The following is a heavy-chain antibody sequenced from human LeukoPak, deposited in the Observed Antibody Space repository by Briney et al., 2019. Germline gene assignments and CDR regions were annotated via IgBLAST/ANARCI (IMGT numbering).Heavy chain of an antibody. J-gene: IGHJ4*02. CDR1: GFTFSSYS. V-gene: IGHV3-48*01. D-gene: IGHD2-2*01. CDR2: ISSSNSTI. Sequence: PGGSLRLSCAASGFTFSSYSMNWVRQAPGKGLEWVSYISSSNSTIYYADSVKGRFTISRDNAKNSLSLQMNSLRAEDTAVYYCARGPSNRYCSSTSCYPPFFYWGQGTVVTVSS. CDR3: ARGPSNRYCSSTSCYPPFFY.